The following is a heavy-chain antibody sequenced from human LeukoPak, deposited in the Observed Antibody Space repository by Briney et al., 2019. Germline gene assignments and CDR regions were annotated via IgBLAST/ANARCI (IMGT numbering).Heavy chain of an antibody. J-gene: IGHJ6*02. D-gene: IGHD4-17*01. Sequence: GGSLRLSCAASGFTFSTYEMNWVRQAPGKGPGWVSYISSSASTIHYADSVKGRFTISRDNAKNSLYLQMNSLRGEDTAVYYCAREEGFGRTSEGGANAYGDYYYGMDVWGQGTTVTVSS. CDR1: GFTFSTYE. CDR2: ISSSASTI. CDR3: AREEGFGRTSEGGANAYGDYYYGMDV. V-gene: IGHV3-48*03.